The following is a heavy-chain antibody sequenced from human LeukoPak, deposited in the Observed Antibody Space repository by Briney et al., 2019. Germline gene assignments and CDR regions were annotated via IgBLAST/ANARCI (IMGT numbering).Heavy chain of an antibody. CDR2: ISSSSSYI. Sequence: GGSLRLSCAASGFTFSNSAMSWVRQAPGKGLEWVSSISSSSSYIYYADSVKGRFTISRDNAKNSLYLQMNSLRAEDTAVYYCARDFIAAAAGDAFDIWGQGTMVTVSS. CDR3: ARDFIAAAAGDAFDI. CDR1: GFTFSNSA. V-gene: IGHV3-21*01. J-gene: IGHJ3*02. D-gene: IGHD6-13*01.